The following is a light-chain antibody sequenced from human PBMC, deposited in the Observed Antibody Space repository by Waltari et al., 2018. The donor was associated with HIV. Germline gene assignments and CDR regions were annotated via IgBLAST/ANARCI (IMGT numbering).Light chain of an antibody. V-gene: IGLV2-14*03. CDR1: SNYVGGFHY. CDR3: CSYSSSGTVL. J-gene: IGLJ2*01. CDR2: DVS. Sequence: VLTQPASMSGSLGQSITISCLGRSNYVGGFHYVSGYQQSPDKAPPLVIYDVSNRPSGVAGRFSGSKSGSAASLTISGLQPEDEADYYCCSYSSSGTVLFGGGTRLTVL.